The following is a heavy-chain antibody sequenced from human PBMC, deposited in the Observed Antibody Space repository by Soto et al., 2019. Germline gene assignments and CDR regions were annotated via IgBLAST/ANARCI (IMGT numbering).Heavy chain of an antibody. CDR2: IWYDGSNK. Sequence: GGSLRLSCAASGFTFSSYGMHWVRQAPGKGLEWVAVIWYDGSNKYYADSVKGRFTISRDNSKNTLYLQMNSLRAEDTAVYYCARDFNRALRTRLGYSSSWTHYWGQGTLVTVSS. V-gene: IGHV3-33*01. CDR1: GFTFSSYG. CDR3: ARDFNRALRTRLGYSSSWTHY. D-gene: IGHD6-13*01. J-gene: IGHJ4*02.